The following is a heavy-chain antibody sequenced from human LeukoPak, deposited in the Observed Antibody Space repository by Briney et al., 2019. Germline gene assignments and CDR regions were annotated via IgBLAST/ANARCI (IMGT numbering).Heavy chain of an antibody. Sequence: SQTLSLTCAISGDSVSSDSAAWNWIRQSPSRGLEWLGRTYYRSKWYNDYAVSVKSRITINPDTSKNQFSLQLNSVTPEDTAVYYCARVTVGYDILTGYWEYRMDVWGKGTTVTVSS. J-gene: IGHJ6*04. CDR3: ARVTVGYDILTGYWEYRMDV. V-gene: IGHV6-1*01. CDR2: TYYRSKWYN. CDR1: GDSVSSDSAA. D-gene: IGHD3-9*01.